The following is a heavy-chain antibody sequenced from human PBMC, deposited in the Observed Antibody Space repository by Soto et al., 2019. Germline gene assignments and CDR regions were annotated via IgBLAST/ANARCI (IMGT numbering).Heavy chain of an antibody. V-gene: IGHV5-51*01. CDR2: IYPGDSDT. CDR3: ARSSIAAPDPLYFDY. D-gene: IGHD6-6*01. CDR1: GYSFTSYW. J-gene: IGHJ4*02. Sequence: PGESLKISFKGSGYSFTSYWIGWVRQMPGKGLEWMGIIYPGDSDTIYSPSFQGQVTISADKSISTAYLQWSSLKASDTAMYYCARSSIAAPDPLYFDYWGQGTLVTVSS.